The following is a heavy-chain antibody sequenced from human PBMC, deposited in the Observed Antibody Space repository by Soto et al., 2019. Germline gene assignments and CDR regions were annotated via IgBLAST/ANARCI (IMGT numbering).Heavy chain of an antibody. V-gene: IGHV4-59*01. CDR3: ARHDRENTKSPDSDH. Sequence: SETLSLTCTVSGGSISTYYWNWIRQPPGNGLESIGYIYYSGSANYSPSLKSRVTITVDTSKNEFYLKLSSVTAADTAIYYCARHDRENTKSPDSDHWGQGTLVTVSS. D-gene: IGHD3-22*01. CDR2: IYYSGSA. J-gene: IGHJ4*02. CDR1: GGSISTYY.